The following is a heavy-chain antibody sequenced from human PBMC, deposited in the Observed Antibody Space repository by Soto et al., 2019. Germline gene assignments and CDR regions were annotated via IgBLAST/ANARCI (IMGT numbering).Heavy chain of an antibody. Sequence: QVQLVESGGGVVQPGRSLRLSCAASGFTFSSYAMHWVRQAPGKGLEWVAVISYDGSNKCYADSVKGRFTISRDNSESPMYVQMNSLRAEDTAVYYCARRLGRDVYNWGYFDLWGRGTLVTVSS. J-gene: IGHJ2*01. D-gene: IGHD7-27*01. V-gene: IGHV3-30-3*01. CDR2: ISYDGSNK. CDR3: ARRLGRDVYNWGYFDL. CDR1: GFTFSSYA.